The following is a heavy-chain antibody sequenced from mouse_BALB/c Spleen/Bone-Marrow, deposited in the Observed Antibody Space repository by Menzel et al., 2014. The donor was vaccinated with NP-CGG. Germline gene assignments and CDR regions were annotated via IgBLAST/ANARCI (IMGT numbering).Heavy chain of an antibody. CDR1: GYSFTGYY. V-gene: IGHV1S34*01. Sequence: LVKTGASVKISCKASGYSFTGYYMHWVKQSHGKSLEWIGYISCYNGATSYNQKFKGKATFTVDTSSSASYMQFNSLTSEDSAVYYCARRGNPSVYYAMDYWGQGTSVTVSS. CDR3: ARRGNPSVYYAMDY. J-gene: IGHJ4*01. CDR2: ISCYNGAT.